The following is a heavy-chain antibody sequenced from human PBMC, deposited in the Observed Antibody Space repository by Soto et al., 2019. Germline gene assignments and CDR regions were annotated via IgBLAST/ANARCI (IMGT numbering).Heavy chain of an antibody. CDR3: AKDLNGGDDY. J-gene: IGHJ4*02. D-gene: IGHD4-17*01. Sequence: EVQLLESGGGLVQPGGSLRLSCAASGFTFSNYAMTWVRQAPGKGLEWVSTISSRGDRTYYADSVRGRFTISRDISKSTVYLQRNSLRAADTAVYYCAKDLNGGDDYWGQGTLVTVSS. V-gene: IGHV3-23*01. CDR1: GFTFSNYA. CDR2: ISSRGDRT.